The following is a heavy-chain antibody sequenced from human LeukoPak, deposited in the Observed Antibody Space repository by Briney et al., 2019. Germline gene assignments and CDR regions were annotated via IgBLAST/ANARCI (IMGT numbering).Heavy chain of an antibody. CDR2: IRSKVYGGTI. J-gene: IGHJ4*02. V-gene: IGHV3-49*04. CDR1: GFTFSSYW. D-gene: IGHD5-12*01. Sequence: GGSLRLSCVASGFTFSSYWMHWVRQAPGKGLEWVGFIRSKVYGGTIQYAASVNGRFTISRDDSKNIAYLQLNSLKTEDTAVYYCARDHNSDYDLFDYWGQGTLVTVSS. CDR3: ARDHNSDYDLFDY.